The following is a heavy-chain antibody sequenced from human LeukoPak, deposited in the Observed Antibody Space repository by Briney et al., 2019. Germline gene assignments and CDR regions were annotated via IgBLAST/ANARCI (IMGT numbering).Heavy chain of an antibody. CDR1: GFTFSSYA. D-gene: IGHD5-24*01. Sequence: PGGSLRLSCATSGFTFSSYAMSWVRQAPGKGLERVSPISSSGGSTYYADSVKGRFTISRDNSKNTLYLQMNSLRAEDTAVYYCAKVPRWLQPFDYWGQGTLVTVSS. V-gene: IGHV3-23*01. J-gene: IGHJ4*02. CDR2: ISSSGGST. CDR3: AKVPRWLQPFDY.